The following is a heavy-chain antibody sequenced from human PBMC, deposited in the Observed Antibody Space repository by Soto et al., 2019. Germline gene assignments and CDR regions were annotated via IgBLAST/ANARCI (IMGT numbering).Heavy chain of an antibody. Sequence: EVQVLESGGVLVQPGGSLRLSCVAPGLMFSNYAMSWVRQAPGKGLEWVSGISGSGGSPHYADSAKGRFTISRDNSKNTLFLQMNTLRAEDTAVYYCAREGDITAAFDYWGQGTLVTVSS. J-gene: IGHJ4*02. V-gene: IGHV3-23*01. CDR2: ISGSGGSP. D-gene: IGHD6-13*01. CDR3: AREGDITAAFDY. CDR1: GLMFSNYA.